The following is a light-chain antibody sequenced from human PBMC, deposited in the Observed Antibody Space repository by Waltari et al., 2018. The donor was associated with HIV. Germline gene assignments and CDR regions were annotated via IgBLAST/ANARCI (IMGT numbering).Light chain of an antibody. CDR3: ASYGDTNRVL. CDR1: SSDVGGYEY. J-gene: IGLJ6*01. CDR2: EVN. Sequence: QSALTQPPSASGSLGQSVTISCTGTSSDVGGYEYVSWYQHHPDKAPKLIIYEVNKRPSGVPDRFSGSKSENTASLTVAGLQDDDEAHYYCASYGDTNRVLFGGGTRVTVL. V-gene: IGLV2-8*01.